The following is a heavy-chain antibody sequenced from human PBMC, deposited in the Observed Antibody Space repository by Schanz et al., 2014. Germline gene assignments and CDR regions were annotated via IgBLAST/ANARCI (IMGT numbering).Heavy chain of an antibody. D-gene: IGHD1-1*01. CDR2: IGYLGDT. Sequence: EVQLLESGGGVVQPGGSLRLSCAASGFTFSSYSMNWVRQAPGKGLEWVSTIGYLGDTYYPDSVKGRFTVSRDSGQNSLYLQMNSLRAGDTAVYYCARGTDWNLHYWGQGALVTVSS. CDR3: ARGTDWNLHY. J-gene: IGHJ4*02. CDR1: GFTFSSYS. V-gene: IGHV3-13*01.